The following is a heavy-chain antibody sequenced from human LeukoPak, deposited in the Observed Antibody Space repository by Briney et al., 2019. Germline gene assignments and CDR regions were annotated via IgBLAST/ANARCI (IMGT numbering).Heavy chain of an antibody. CDR3: ARHKSYPYYYYYMDV. V-gene: IGHV4-34*01. Sequence: SETLSITCAVHGGSFSGYYWSWIRQPAGKGLEWIGEINHSGSTSYNPSLKSRVTISVDTSKNQFSLKLSSVTAADTAVYYCARHKSYPYYYYYMDVWGKGTTVTISS. CDR1: GGSFSGYY. J-gene: IGHJ6*03. CDR2: INHSGST. D-gene: IGHD3-16*02.